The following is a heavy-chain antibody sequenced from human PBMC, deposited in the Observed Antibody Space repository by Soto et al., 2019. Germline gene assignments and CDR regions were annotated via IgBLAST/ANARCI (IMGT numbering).Heavy chain of an antibody. CDR3: ARALAFGYYFDY. Sequence: GGSLRLSCAASGFTVSSNYMSWVRQAPGKGLEWVSVIYSGGSTYYADSVKGRFTISRDNSKNTLYLQMNSLRAEDTAVYYCARALAFGYYFDYWGQGTLVTVSS. CDR1: GFTVSSNY. CDR2: IYSGGST. J-gene: IGHJ4*02. D-gene: IGHD3-16*01. V-gene: IGHV3-53*01.